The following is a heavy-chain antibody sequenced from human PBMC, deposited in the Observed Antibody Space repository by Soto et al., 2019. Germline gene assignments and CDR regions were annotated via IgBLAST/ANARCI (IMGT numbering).Heavy chain of an antibody. CDR2: IYWDDDK. J-gene: IGHJ5*02. Sequence: QITLKESGPPLVKPTQTLTLTCTFSGFSLSTSGVGVGWIRQPPGKALEWVAVIYWDDDKRFSPSLKSRLTITKDTSKNQVVLTMTNMDPVDTATYYCAHRRSINNQNWFDPWGQGTLVTVSS. V-gene: IGHV2-5*02. CDR1: GFSLSTSGVG. CDR3: AHRRSINNQNWFDP. D-gene: IGHD1-1*01.